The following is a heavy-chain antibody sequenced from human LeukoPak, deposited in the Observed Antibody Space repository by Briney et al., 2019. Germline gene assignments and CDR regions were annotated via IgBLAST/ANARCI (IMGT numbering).Heavy chain of an antibody. CDR1: GGSISSGSYY. CDR3: ASLAQTAMGAEYYYYYMDV. D-gene: IGHD5-18*01. J-gene: IGHJ6*03. CDR2: IYTSGST. V-gene: IGHV4-61*02. Sequence: SETLSLTCTVSGGSISSGSYYWSWIRQPAGKGLEWIGRIYTSGSTNYNPSLKSRVTISVDTSKNQFSLKLSSVTAADTAVYYCASLAQTAMGAEYYYYYMDVWGKGTTVTISS.